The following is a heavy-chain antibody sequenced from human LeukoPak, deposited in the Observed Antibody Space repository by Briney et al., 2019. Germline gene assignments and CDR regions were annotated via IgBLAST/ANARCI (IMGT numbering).Heavy chain of an antibody. D-gene: IGHD3-3*01. Sequence: PSQTLSLTCTVSGGSISSGSYYWSWIRQPAGKGLEWIGRIYTSGSTNYNPSLKSRVTISVDTSKNQFSLKLSSVTAADTAVYYCARYNDFCGGPDYWGQGTLVTVSS. J-gene: IGHJ4*02. V-gene: IGHV4-61*02. CDR1: GGSISSGSYY. CDR2: IYTSGST. CDR3: ARYNDFCGGPDY.